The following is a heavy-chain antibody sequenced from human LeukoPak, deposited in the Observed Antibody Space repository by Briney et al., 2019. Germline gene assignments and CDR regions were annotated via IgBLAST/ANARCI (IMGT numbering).Heavy chain of an antibody. V-gene: IGHV3-74*01. D-gene: IGHD5-24*01. CDR1: GFTFSSYW. Sequence: GGPLRLSCAASGFTFSSYWMQWVRQAPGKGLVWVSHINNDGSGTTYADSVKGRFTISRDNAKNTLCLQMNSLRDEDTAVYYCARDEDGRGALIEYWGQGALVTVSS. J-gene: IGHJ4*02. CDR2: INNDGSGT. CDR3: ARDEDGRGALIEY.